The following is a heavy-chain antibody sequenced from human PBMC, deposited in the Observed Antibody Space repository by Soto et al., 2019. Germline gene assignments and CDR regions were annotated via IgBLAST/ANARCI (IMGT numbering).Heavy chain of an antibody. CDR1: GGSFSGYY. D-gene: IGHD2-15*01. J-gene: IGHJ4*02. Sequence: TSETLSLTCAVYGGSFSGYYWSWIRQPPGKGLEWIGEINHSGSTNYNPSLKSRVTISVDTSKNQFSLKLSSVTAADTAVYYCARAIVVVVAATGGGPLDYWGQGTLVTVSS. V-gene: IGHV4-34*01. CDR2: INHSGST. CDR3: ARAIVVVVAATGGGPLDY.